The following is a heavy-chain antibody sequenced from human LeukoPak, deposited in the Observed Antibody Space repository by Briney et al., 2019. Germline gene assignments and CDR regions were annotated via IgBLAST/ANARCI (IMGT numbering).Heavy chain of an antibody. D-gene: IGHD1-26*01. J-gene: IGHJ5*02. Sequence: SETLSLTCTVSGGSISSSSHYWGWVRQPPGRGLDWIGNIYYSGNTYYNPSLKSRVTISVDTSKNQFSLKLSSATAADTAVYYCARGIVGTLDWFDPWGRGTLVTVSS. CDR2: IYYSGNT. CDR3: ARGIVGTLDWFDP. CDR1: GGSISSSSHY. V-gene: IGHV4-39*01.